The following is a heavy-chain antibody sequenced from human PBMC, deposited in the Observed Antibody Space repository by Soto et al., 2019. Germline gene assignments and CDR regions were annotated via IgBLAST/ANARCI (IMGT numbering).Heavy chain of an antibody. V-gene: IGHV5-51*01. CDR3: ARLLVDYGDILYVMDV. J-gene: IGHJ6*02. D-gene: IGHD4-17*01. CDR2: IYPGDSDT. Sequence: PGKGLEWMGIIYPGDSDTRYSPSFQGQVTISADKSIRTAYLQWSSLKASDTAMYYCARLLVDYGDILYVMDVWGLVTTVTVSS.